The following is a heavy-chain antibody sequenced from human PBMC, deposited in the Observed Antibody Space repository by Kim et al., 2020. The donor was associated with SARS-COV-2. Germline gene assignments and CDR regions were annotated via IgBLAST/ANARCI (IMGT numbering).Heavy chain of an antibody. CDR2: IWYDGSNK. V-gene: IGHV3-33*01. CDR1: GFTFSSYG. CDR3: ARQHITMVRGVIPPSFDY. J-gene: IGHJ4*02. Sequence: GGSLRLSCAASGFTFSSYGMHWVRQAPGKGLEWVAVIWYDGSNKYYADSVKGRFTISRDNSKNTLYLQMNSLRAEDTAVYYCARQHITMVRGVIPPSFDYWGQGTLVTVSS. D-gene: IGHD3-10*01.